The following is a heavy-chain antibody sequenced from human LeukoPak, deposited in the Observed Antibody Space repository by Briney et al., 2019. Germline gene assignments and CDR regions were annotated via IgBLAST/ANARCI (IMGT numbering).Heavy chain of an antibody. J-gene: IGHJ4*02. Sequence: GGSLRLSCAASGFTFSSYGMHWVRQAPGKGLEWVAFIRYDGSNKYYADSVKGRFTISRDNSENTLYLQMNSLRAEDTAVYYCAKDLFYAQYYFDYWGQGTLVTVSS. CDR1: GFTFSSYG. V-gene: IGHV3-30*02. D-gene: IGHD2/OR15-2a*01. CDR3: AKDLFYAQYYFDY. CDR2: IRYDGSNK.